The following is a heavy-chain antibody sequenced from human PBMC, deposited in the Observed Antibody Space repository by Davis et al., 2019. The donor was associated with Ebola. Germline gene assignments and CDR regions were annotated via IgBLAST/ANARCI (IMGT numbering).Heavy chain of an antibody. J-gene: IGHJ6*02. CDR2: ISGSGGTT. D-gene: IGHD6-6*01. CDR1: VITFSSYA. CDR3: ARDSYSSSPGDIYYYYYGMDV. Sequence: GESLKISCTDSVITFSSYAMTWVRQAPGKGLEWVSAISGSGGTTYYADSVKGRFTTSRDNSKKTLYLQMNSLRAEDTAVYYCARDSYSSSPGDIYYYYYGMDVWGQGTTVTVSS. V-gene: IGHV3-23*01.